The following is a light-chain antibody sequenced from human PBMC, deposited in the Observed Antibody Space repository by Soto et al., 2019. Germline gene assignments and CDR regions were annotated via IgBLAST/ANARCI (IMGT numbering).Light chain of an antibody. J-gene: IGKJ2*01. CDR3: QQYDDLPYT. V-gene: IGKV1-33*01. CDR2: DAS. CDR1: QNISKS. Sequence: DIQMTQSPSSLTASVGDRVTITCQTSQNISKSLIWYQQSPGKAPNLLISDASNLEAGVPSRFSGRGSGTHFTLTISSLQPEDIGRYYCQQYDDLPYTFGQGTSLQIK.